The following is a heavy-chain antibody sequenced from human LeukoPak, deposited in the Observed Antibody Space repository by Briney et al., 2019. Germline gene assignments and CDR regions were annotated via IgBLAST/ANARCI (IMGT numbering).Heavy chain of an antibody. D-gene: IGHD6-6*01. J-gene: IGHJ5*02. CDR1: GFTFSSYS. V-gene: IGHV3-48*01. Sequence: PGGSLRLSCAASGFTFSSYSMNWVRQAPGKGLEWVSYISSSSSTIYYADSVKGRFTISRDNAKNSLYLQMNSLRGEDTAVYYCARDRGAARPGTFDPWGQGTLVTVSS. CDR2: ISSSSSTI. CDR3: ARDRGAARPGTFDP.